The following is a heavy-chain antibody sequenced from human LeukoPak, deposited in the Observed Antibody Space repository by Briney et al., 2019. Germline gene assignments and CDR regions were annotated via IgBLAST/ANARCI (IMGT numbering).Heavy chain of an antibody. V-gene: IGHV3-73*01. D-gene: IGHD3-22*01. Sequence: GGSLKLSCAASGFTFSGSAIHWVRPASGNGLEWVGRIRSKANSYATAYAASVKGRFTISRDDSKNTAYLQMNSLKIEDTAVYYCTSYDYYYDSSGYYPFDYWGQGSLVTVSS. CDR1: GFTFSGSA. CDR2: IRSKANSYAT. J-gene: IGHJ4*02. CDR3: TSYDYYYDSSGYYPFDY.